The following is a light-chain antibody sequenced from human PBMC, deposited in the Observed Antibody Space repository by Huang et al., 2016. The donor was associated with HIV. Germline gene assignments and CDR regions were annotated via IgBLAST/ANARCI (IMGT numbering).Light chain of an antibody. J-gene: IGKJ3*01. V-gene: IGKV3-20*01. CDR1: QSSSSSY. CDR2: GAS. CDR3: QQYGNSLFT. Sequence: EIVLTQSPGTLSLSPGERATLSCRASQSSSSSYLAWYQQKPGQAPRLLIYGASGRATGVPDRFSGSGSGTDFILTISRLEPEDFAVYYCQQYGNSLFTFGPGTKVDIK.